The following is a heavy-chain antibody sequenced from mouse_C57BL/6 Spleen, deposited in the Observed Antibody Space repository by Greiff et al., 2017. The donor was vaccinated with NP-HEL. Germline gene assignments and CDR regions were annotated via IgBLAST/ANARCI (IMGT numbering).Heavy chain of an antibody. J-gene: IGHJ3*01. V-gene: IGHV1-81*01. Sequence: QVQLKESGAELARPGASVKLSCKASGYTFTSYGISWVKQRTGQGLEWIGEIYPRSGNTYYNEKFKGKATLTADKSSSTAYMELRSLTSEDSAVYFCASNYDYLFAYWGQGTLVTVSA. D-gene: IGHD2-4*01. CDR2: IYPRSGNT. CDR1: GYTFTSYG. CDR3: ASNYDYLFAY.